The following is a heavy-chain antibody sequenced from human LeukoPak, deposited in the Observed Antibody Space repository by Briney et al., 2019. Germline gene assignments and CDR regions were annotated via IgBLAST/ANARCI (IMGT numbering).Heavy chain of an antibody. V-gene: IGHV3-21*01. CDR3: AGRGRDFVY. J-gene: IGHJ4*02. CDR1: GFTFSSYS. CDR2: ISSSSSYI. D-gene: IGHD3-16*01. Sequence: GGSLRLSCAASGFTFSSYSMNWVRQAPGKGLEWVSLISSSSSYIYYADSVKGRFTISRDNAKSSLYLQMNSLRAEDTAVYYCAGRGRDFVYWGQGTLVTVSS.